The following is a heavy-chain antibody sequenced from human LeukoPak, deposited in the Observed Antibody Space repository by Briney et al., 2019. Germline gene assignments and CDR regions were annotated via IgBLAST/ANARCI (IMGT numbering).Heavy chain of an antibody. Sequence: ASVKVSCKASGYTFTSYYMHWVRQAPGQGLEWMGIINPSGGSTSYAQKFQGRVTMTRDMSTSTVYMELSSLRSEDTAVYYCARGSYYGSGSYDVSDYWGQGTLVTVSS. CDR1: GYTFTSYY. D-gene: IGHD3-10*01. CDR2: INPSGGST. J-gene: IGHJ4*02. CDR3: ARGSYYGSGSYDVSDY. V-gene: IGHV1-46*01.